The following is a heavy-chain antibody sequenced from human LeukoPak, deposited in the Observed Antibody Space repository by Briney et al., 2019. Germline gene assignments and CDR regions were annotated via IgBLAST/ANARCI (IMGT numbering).Heavy chain of an antibody. D-gene: IGHD2/OR15-2a*01. CDR2: IDWDDDK. CDR3: ARLKYGNNYFDY. CDR1: GFSLSTSGMR. Sequence: SGPARVKPTQTLTLTCTFSGFSLSTSGMRVSWIRQPPGKALEWLARIDWDDDKFYNSTLETRLTISKDTSKNQVVLTMTNMDPVDTATYYCARLKYGNNYFDYWGQGILVTVSS. J-gene: IGHJ4*02. V-gene: IGHV2-70*04.